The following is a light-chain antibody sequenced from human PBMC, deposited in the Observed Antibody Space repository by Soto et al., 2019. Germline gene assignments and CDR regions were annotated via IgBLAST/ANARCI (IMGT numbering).Light chain of an antibody. Sequence: EIQRTQSTSSLSASVGDRFTSTGRASQDITYYLNWYQQIPGKSPQLLIYAASNLPTGVPSRFSGSGSGTEFTLTISSLQPDDFATYYCQQYNSYSTFGQGTKVDIK. V-gene: IGKV1-16*01. J-gene: IGKJ1*01. CDR1: QDITYY. CDR2: AAS. CDR3: QQYNSYST.